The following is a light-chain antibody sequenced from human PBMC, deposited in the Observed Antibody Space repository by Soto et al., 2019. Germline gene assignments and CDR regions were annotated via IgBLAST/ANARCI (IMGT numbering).Light chain of an antibody. CDR2: DAS. J-gene: IGKJ4*01. CDR3: HQYNSYHT. Sequence: DIQMTQSPSTLSSSVGDRVTITCRASQSISRGLAWYQQRPGKAPKLLIYDASTLESGVPSRLSGSGSGTEFTLTISSLKPDDFATYYCHQYNSYHTFGGGTKVDIK. CDR1: QSISRG. V-gene: IGKV1-5*01.